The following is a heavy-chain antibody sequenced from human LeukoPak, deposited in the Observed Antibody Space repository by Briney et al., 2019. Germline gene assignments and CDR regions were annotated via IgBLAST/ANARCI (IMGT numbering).Heavy chain of an antibody. CDR2: IYYSGST. CDR1: GGSISSYY. V-gene: IGHV4-59*12. D-gene: IGHD2-2*02. Sequence: SETLSLTCTVSGGSISSYYWSWIRQPPGKGLEWIGYIYYSGSTNYNPSLKSRVTISVDTSKNQFSLKLSSVTAADTAVYYCARESVQYCSSTSCYTRGGIDYWGQGTLVTVSS. CDR3: ARESVQYCSSTSCYTRGGIDY. J-gene: IGHJ4*02.